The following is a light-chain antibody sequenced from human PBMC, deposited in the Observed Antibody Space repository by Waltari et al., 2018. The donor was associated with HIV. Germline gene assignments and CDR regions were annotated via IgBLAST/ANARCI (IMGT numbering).Light chain of an antibody. V-gene: IGKV1-5*03. CDR3: HQYSNYLGS. Sequence: DIHMSQSPPTLTASVGDRVNITCRASQNVGTWLAWYQQKPGEAPKLLINKATDVEDGFPSRFSGSASGTEFTLSIDSLHPDDFATFYCHQYSNYLGSFGQGTKLELK. CDR2: KAT. CDR1: QNVGTW. J-gene: IGKJ1*01.